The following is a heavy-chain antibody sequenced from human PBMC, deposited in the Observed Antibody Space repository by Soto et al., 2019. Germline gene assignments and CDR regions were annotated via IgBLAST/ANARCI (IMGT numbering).Heavy chain of an antibody. CDR1: GGTFSSYA. CDR2: IIPIFGTA. CDR3: ARRKSSGWNYYYYGMDV. V-gene: IGHV1-69*13. J-gene: IGHJ6*02. D-gene: IGHD6-19*01. Sequence: SVKVSCKASGGTFSSYAISWVRQAPGQGLEWMGGIIPIFGTANYAQKFQGRVTITADESTSTAYMELSSLRSEDTAVYYCARRKSSGWNYYYYGMDVWGQGTTVTVSS.